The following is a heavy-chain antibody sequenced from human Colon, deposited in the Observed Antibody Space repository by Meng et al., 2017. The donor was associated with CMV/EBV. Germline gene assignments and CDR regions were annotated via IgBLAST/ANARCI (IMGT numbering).Heavy chain of an antibody. CDR2: INGSGSTT. CDR3: VKDRTPDGLFEFDF. D-gene: IGHD1-14*01. Sequence: GESLKISCSASGFTFSTYSINWVRQAPGKGLEWVSIINGSGSTTIYAASVQGRFTISRDNSRNVVYLQMNSLRADDSGIYYCVKDRTPDGLFEFDFWGQGTPVTVSS. J-gene: IGHJ4*02. V-gene: IGHV3-23*03. CDR1: GFTFSTYS.